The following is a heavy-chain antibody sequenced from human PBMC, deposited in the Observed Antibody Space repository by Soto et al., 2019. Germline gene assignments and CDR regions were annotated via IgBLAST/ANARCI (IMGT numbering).Heavy chain of an antibody. CDR1: GGTLSNSF. Sequence: AGSLSLTGAVSGGTLSNSFWGWFRQPPGKGLEWIGYVYYSGSTNYNPSLKSRVTISIDTSKNQFSLKLRSVTAADTAVDYGARHPHFLDYIGGFDPWVQGTPVTVSS. CDR3: ARHPHFLDYIGGFDP. V-gene: IGHV4-59*01. CDR2: VYYSGST. J-gene: IGHJ5*01. D-gene: IGHD4-4*01.